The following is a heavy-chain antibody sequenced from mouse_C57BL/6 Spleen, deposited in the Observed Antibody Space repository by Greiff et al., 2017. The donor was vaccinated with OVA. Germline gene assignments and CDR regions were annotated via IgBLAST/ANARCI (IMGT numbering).Heavy chain of an antibody. V-gene: IGHV1-4*01. D-gene: IGHD2-5*01. CDR3: ARGSNYGWYFDV. CDR1: GYTFTSYT. CDR2: INPSSGYT. J-gene: IGHJ1*03. Sequence: QVQLKQSGAELARPGASVKMSCKASGYTFTSYTMHGVKQRPGQGLEWIGYINPSSGYTKYNQKFKDKATLTADKSSSTAYMQLSSLTSEDSAVYYCARGSNYGWYFDVWGTGTTVTVSS.